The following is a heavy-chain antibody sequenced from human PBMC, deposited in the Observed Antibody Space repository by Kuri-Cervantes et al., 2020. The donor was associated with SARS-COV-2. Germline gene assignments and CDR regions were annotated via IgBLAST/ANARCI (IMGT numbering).Heavy chain of an antibody. CDR3: ARGAIAAAAFDY. Sequence: SETLSLTCAVYGGSFSGYYWSWIRQPPGKGLEWIGYIYYSGSTNYNPSLKSRVTISVDTSKNQFSLKLSSVTAADTAVYYCARGAIAAAAFDYWGQGTLVTVSS. D-gene: IGHD6-13*01. J-gene: IGHJ4*02. CDR2: IYYSGST. CDR1: GGSFSGYY. V-gene: IGHV4-59*12.